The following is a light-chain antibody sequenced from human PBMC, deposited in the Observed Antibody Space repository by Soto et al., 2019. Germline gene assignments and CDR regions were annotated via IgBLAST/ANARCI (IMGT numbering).Light chain of an antibody. CDR1: QSVSSN. CDR2: GAS. Sequence: EVVMTQSPATLSVSPGERATLSCRASQSVSSNLAWYQQKPGQAPRLLIYGASTRATGIPARFSGSGSGTEFTLTIGSPQSEDFAVYYCQQSNNWPLTFGGGTKVDI. J-gene: IGKJ4*01. V-gene: IGKV3-15*01. CDR3: QQSNNWPLT.